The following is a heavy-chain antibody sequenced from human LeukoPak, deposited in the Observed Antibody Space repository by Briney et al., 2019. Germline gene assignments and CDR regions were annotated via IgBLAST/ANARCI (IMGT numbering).Heavy chain of an antibody. CDR2: ISWNSGSI. J-gene: IGHJ4*02. CDR1: GFTFDDYA. CDR3: AKDRGSGSYYRGPDY. V-gene: IGHV3-9*01. Sequence: TGGSLRLSCAASGFTFDDYAMHWVRQAPGKGLEWVSGISWNSGSIGYADSVKGRFTISRDNAKNSLYLQMNSLRAEDTALYYCAKDRGSGSYYRGPDYWGQGTLVTVSS. D-gene: IGHD3-10*01.